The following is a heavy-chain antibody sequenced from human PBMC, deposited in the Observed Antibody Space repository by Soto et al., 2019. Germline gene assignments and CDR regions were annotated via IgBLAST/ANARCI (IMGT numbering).Heavy chain of an antibody. CDR3: ARDFYSDILTGYRDYYGMDV. V-gene: IGHV3-7*05. Sequence: TGGSLRLSCAASGFTFSSYWRSWVRQAPGKGLEWVANIKQDGSEKYYVDSVKGRFTISRDNAKNSLYLQMNSLRAEDTAVYYCARDFYSDILTGYRDYYGMDVWGQGTTVTASS. J-gene: IGHJ6*02. CDR1: GFTFSSYW. CDR2: IKQDGSEK. D-gene: IGHD3-9*01.